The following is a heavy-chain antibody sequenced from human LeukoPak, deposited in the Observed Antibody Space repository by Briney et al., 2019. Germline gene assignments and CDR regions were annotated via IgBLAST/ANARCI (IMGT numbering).Heavy chain of an antibody. D-gene: IGHD3-10*01. CDR3: ARDGEGDRRFDY. V-gene: IGHV3-21*01. J-gene: IGHJ4*02. CDR2: ISSSSSYI. Sequence: GGSLRLSCAASGFTFSSYGVNWARQAPGKGLEWVSFISSSSSYIYYADSVKGRFTISRDNAKNSLYLQMNSLRAEDTAVYYCARDGEGDRRFDYWGQGTLVTVSS. CDR1: GFTFSSYG.